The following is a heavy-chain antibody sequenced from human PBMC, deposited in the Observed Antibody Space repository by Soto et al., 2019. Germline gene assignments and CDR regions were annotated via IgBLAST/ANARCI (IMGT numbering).Heavy chain of an antibody. V-gene: IGHV3-9*01. CDR2: ISWNSGRI. CDR3: ATLTGGLG. Sequence: EVQLVESGGGLVQPGRSLRLSCAASGFIFDDYAMHWVQQAPGKGLEWVSGISWNSGRIDYADSVKGRFTISRDNAKNSLYLQMNSLRPEDTAFYYCATLTGGLGWGQGTLVTVSS. CDR1: GFIFDDYA. D-gene: IGHD3-9*01. J-gene: IGHJ4*02.